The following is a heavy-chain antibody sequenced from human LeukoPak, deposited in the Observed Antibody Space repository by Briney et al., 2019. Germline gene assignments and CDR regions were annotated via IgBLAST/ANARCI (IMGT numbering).Heavy chain of an antibody. CDR3: AKTLSMVRGFDY. CDR2: ISGSGGCT. CDR1: GFTFSSYA. V-gene: IGHV3-23*01. J-gene: IGHJ4*02. D-gene: IGHD3-10*01. Sequence: GGSLRLSCAASGFTFSSYAMSWVRQAPGKGLEWVSAISGSGGCTYYADSVKGRFTISRDNSKNTLYLQMNSLRAEDTAVYYCAKTLSMVRGFDYWGQGTLVTVSS.